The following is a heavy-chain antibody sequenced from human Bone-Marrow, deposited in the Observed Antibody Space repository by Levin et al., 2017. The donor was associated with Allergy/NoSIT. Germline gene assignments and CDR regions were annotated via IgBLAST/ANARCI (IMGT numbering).Heavy chain of an antibody. J-gene: IGHJ4*02. D-gene: IGHD5-24*01. CDR1: GDSVSSSSYS. CDR2: IYNSGSA. V-gene: IGHV4-61*01. Sequence: GSLRLSCTVSGDSVSSSSYSWNWIRQPPGKGLEWIGYIYNSGSAYYNPSLKSRVIISVDTSKNQFYLRLISVTAADTAMYYCAREEMTTIDFWGQGTLVTVSS. CDR3: AREEMTTIDF.